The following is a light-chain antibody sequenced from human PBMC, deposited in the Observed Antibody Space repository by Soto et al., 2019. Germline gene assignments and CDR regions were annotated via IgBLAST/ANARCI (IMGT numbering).Light chain of an antibody. V-gene: IGLV2-8*01. CDR2: EVV. J-gene: IGLJ1*01. CDR3: KSYAGSNTYV. Sequence: QSALTHPPSASGSPGQSVTISCTGTKSDIGVYDFVSWYQHHPGKAPRLIIYEVVQRPSGVPDRFSGSKSGNTASVTVSGLQAADEADYFCKSYAGSNTYVFGSVTKLTVL. CDR1: KSDIGVYDF.